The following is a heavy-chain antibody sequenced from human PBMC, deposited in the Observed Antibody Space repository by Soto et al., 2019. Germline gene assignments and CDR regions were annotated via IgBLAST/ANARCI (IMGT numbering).Heavy chain of an antibody. J-gene: IGHJ6*02. V-gene: IGHV1-18*04. CDR3: ARDPNRSGYPSFYYYGMDV. CDR2: ISAYNGNT. Sequence: QVQLVQSGAEVKKPGASVKVSCKASGYTFTSYGISWVRQAPGQGLEWMGWISAYNGNTNYAQKLQGRVTMTTDTSTSPAYMELRSLRSDDTAVYYCARDPNRSGYPSFYYYGMDVWGQGTTVTVSS. CDR1: GYTFTSYG. D-gene: IGHD3-22*01.